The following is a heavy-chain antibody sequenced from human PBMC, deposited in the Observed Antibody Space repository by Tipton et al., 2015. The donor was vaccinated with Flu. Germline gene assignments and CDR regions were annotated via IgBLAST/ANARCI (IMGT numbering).Heavy chain of an antibody. V-gene: IGHV3-33*01. CDR1: GFTFDYYG. Sequence: SLRLSCAASGFTFDYYGMHWVRQAPGRGLQWVAFMWSDGGNEKYADSVKGRFAISRDNAKNTLYLQMNSLRAEDTAVYYCARLSYYDVDLKNFYFDYWGQGALVTVSS. CDR2: MWSDGGNE. D-gene: IGHD3-10*02. CDR3: ARLSYYDVDLKNFYFDY. J-gene: IGHJ4*02.